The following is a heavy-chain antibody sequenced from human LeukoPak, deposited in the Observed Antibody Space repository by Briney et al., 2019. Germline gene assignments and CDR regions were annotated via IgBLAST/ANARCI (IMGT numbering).Heavy chain of an antibody. J-gene: IGHJ3*02. Sequence: PGGSLRLSCAAYGLTVSSDYMTWVRQAPGKGLEWVSVIYTGGRTEYGDSAKGRFTIARDTSKNILYLQMNSLRVEDTAVYFCARGGHCSGGSCSPIGAFDIWGQGTLVTVSS. CDR2: IYTGGRT. D-gene: IGHD2-15*01. V-gene: IGHV3-53*01. CDR1: GLTVSSDY. CDR3: ARGGHCSGGSCSPIGAFDI.